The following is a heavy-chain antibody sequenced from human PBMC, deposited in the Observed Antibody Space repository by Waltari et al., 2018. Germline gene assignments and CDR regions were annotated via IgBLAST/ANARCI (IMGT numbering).Heavy chain of an antibody. CDR2: IYYSGST. CDR1: GGSISSYY. V-gene: IGHV4-59*01. J-gene: IGHJ4*02. D-gene: IGHD3-22*01. Sequence: QVQLQESGPGLVQPSETLSLPCTVSGGSISSYYWSWLRQPPAQGLEWIGYIYYSGSTNYNPSLKSRVTISVDTSKNQFSLKLSSVTAADTAVYYCARDPSNYYDSSGYYYGYFDYWGQGTLVTVSS. CDR3: ARDPSNYYDSSGYYYGYFDY.